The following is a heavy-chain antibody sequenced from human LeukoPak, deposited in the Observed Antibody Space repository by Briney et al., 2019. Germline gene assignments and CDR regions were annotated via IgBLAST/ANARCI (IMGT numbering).Heavy chain of an antibody. V-gene: IGHV3-53*05. CDR1: GFTVSSNY. CDR3: AKDFYRMVRGVIIGDFDY. CDR2: IYSGGST. Sequence: PGGSLRLSCAASGFTVSSNYMSWVRQAPGKGLEWVSVIYSGGSTYYADSVKGRFTISRDNSKNTLYLQMNSLRAEDTAVYYCAKDFYRMVRGVIIGDFDYWGQGTLVTVSS. J-gene: IGHJ4*02. D-gene: IGHD3-10*01.